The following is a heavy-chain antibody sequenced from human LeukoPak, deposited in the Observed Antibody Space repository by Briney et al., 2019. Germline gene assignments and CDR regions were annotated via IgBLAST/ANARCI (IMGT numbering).Heavy chain of an antibody. CDR2: INSDGANT. J-gene: IGHJ4*02. Sequence: GGSLRLSCAASGFTFNNYWMHWVRQAPGKGLVWVSRINSDGANTIYADSVKGRFTISRDNARNTLYLQMNSLRAEDTAVYYCARDLSLNYYGSGSYYPYWGQGTLVTVSS. D-gene: IGHD3-10*01. CDR1: GFTFNNYW. V-gene: IGHV3-74*01. CDR3: ARDLSLNYYGSGSYYPY.